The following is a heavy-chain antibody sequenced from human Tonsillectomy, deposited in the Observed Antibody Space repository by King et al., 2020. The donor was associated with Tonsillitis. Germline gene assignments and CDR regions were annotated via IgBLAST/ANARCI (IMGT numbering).Heavy chain of an antibody. Sequence: QLQESGPGLVKPSETLSLTCAVSGYSISSDYYWGWIRQPPGKGLEWIGSIYHSGSTYYNPSLKSRVTISVGTSKNQFSLKLSSVTAADTAVYYCARVAPSSYYDSSGYYYGLFDYWGQGTLVTVSS. V-gene: IGHV4-38-2*01. CDR2: IYHSGST. CDR1: GYSISSDYY. CDR3: ARVAPSSYYDSSGYYYGLFDY. J-gene: IGHJ4*02. D-gene: IGHD3-22*01.